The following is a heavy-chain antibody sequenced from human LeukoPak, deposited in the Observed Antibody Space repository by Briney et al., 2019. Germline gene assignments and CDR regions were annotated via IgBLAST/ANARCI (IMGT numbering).Heavy chain of an antibody. Sequence: ASVTVSCKCAGYTFTDDHVHWVREARGQGVVWMVWLNPNSGGTKYSQKFEVRVTMTRDTSITTASMELSRLKSDDAAMYYCARDTNTDYVWGSYRPSDWGQGTLVTVSS. J-gene: IGHJ4*02. CDR1: GYTFTDDH. CDR3: ARDTNTDYVWGSYRPSD. D-gene: IGHD3-16*02. CDR2: LNPNSGGT. V-gene: IGHV1-2*02.